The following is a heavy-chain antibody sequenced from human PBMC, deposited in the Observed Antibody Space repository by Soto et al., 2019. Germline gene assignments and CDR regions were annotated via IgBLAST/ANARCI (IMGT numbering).Heavy chain of an antibody. D-gene: IGHD3-22*01. Sequence: AGGSLRLSCSASGFTFSSYDMHWVRQGPGKGLEWVSAIGTAGDTNYAGSVKGRFTISRENAKNSSYLQMNSLRAGDTAIYFCARAIGPTLFDYWGQGTLVTVSS. J-gene: IGHJ4*02. CDR2: IGTAGDT. V-gene: IGHV3-13*04. CDR3: ARAIGPTLFDY. CDR1: GFTFSSYD.